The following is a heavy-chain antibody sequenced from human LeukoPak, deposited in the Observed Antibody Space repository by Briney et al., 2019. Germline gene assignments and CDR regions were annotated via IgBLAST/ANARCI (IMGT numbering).Heavy chain of an antibody. D-gene: IGHD3-9*01. V-gene: IGHV4-34*01. CDR2: INHSGST. J-gene: IGHJ4*02. Sequence: SETLSLTCAVYGGSFSGYYWSWIRQPPGKGLEWIGEINHSGSTNYNPSLKSRVTISVDTSKNQFSLKLSSVTAADTAVYYCARGRSGVGYFGWLRKASYFDYWGQGTLVTVSS. CDR3: ARGRSGVGYFGWLRKASYFDY. CDR1: GGSFSGYY.